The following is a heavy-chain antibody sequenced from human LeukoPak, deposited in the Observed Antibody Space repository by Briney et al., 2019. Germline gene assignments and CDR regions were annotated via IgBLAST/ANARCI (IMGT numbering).Heavy chain of an antibody. CDR3: ARDSSGYRY. CDR1: GGSFSGYY. CDR2: INHSGST. V-gene: IGHV4-34*01. D-gene: IGHD3-22*01. J-gene: IGHJ4*02. Sequence: SETLSLTCAVYGGSFSGYYRSWIRQPPGKGLEWIGEINHSGSTNYNPSLKSRVTISVDTSKNQFSLKLSSVTAADTAVYYCARDSSGYRYWGQGTLVTVSS.